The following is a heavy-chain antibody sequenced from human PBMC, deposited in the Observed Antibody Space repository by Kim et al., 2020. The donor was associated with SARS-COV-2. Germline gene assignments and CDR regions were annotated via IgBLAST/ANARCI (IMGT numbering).Heavy chain of an antibody. J-gene: IGHJ4*02. D-gene: IGHD4-17*01. V-gene: IGHV3-7*01. CDR3: ARFDDKYGDYVH. Sequence: YYVDSVKGRFTISRDNAKNSRYLHMNTLRAEDSAVYYCARFDDKYGDYVHWGQGTLVTVSS.